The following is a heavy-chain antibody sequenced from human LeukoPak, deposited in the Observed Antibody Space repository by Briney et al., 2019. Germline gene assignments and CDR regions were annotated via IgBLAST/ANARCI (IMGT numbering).Heavy chain of an antibody. CDR1: GGSISGYK. CDR3: ARAARRPDGWNGGSYH. V-gene: IGHV4-4*07. D-gene: IGHD1-1*01. J-gene: IGHJ4*02. Sequence: NSSETLSLTCSVSGGSISGYKWAWIRQPAGKGLEWLGRSDDGGHTDYSPSLESRLTVSIDKSKNQVSLKLTSVTAADTAVYYCARAARRPDGWNGGSYHWGQGIPVTVSS. CDR2: SDDGGHT.